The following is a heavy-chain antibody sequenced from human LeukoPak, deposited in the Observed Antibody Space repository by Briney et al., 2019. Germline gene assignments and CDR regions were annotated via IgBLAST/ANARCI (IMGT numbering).Heavy chain of an antibody. D-gene: IGHD6-19*01. CDR1: GYSFTRCY. V-gene: IGHV1-46*01. CDR2: INPNDDTT. CDR3: ARDLRHHSGIAVSPFDY. Sequence: ASGMVSCKASGYSFTRCYLHWVRQAPGQGLEWMGIINPNDDTTTHEQKFQGRVTMTSDTSTSTVYMELSSLRSEDTAVYYCARDLRHHSGIAVSPFDYWGQGTLVTVS. J-gene: IGHJ4*02.